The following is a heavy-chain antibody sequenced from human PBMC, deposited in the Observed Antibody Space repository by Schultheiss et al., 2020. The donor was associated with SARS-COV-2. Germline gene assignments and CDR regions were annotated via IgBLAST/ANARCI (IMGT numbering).Heavy chain of an antibody. V-gene: IGHV4-34*01. D-gene: IGHD3-3*01. CDR2: INHSGST. CDR3: ARARLYDFWSGYYQAWFDP. J-gene: IGHJ5*02. CDR1: GGSFSGYY. Sequence: SETLSLTCAVYGGSFSGYYWSWIRQHPGKGLEWIGEINHSGSTNYNPSLKSRVTISVDTSKNQFSLKLSSVTAADTAVYYCARARLYDFWSGYYQAWFDPWGQGTLVTVSS.